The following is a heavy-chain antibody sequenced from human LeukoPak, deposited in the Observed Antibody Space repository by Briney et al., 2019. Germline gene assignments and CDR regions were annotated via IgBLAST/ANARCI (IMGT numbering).Heavy chain of an antibody. Sequence: GGSLRLSCAASGFTFSSYAMTWVRQAPGKGLEWVSSIRGSGDSTYYADSVKGRFTISRDNSKSTLYLQMNSLRVEDTAVYYCAKDQSTPKLGTFDYWGQGTLVTVSS. CDR2: IRGSGDST. CDR3: AKDQSTPKLGTFDY. V-gene: IGHV3-23*01. CDR1: GFTFSSYA. J-gene: IGHJ4*02. D-gene: IGHD7-27*01.